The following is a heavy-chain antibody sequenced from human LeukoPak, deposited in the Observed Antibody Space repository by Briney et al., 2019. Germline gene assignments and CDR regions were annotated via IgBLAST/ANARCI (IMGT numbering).Heavy chain of an antibody. D-gene: IGHD4-17*01. Sequence: GGSLRLSCAASGFTFSSYGMHWVRQAPGKGLEWVAVIWYDGSNKYYADSVKGRFTISRDNPKNTLYLQMNSLRAEDTAVYYCARDRTDYEAFDIWGQGTMVTVSS. V-gene: IGHV3-33*01. CDR3: ARDRTDYEAFDI. CDR1: GFTFSSYG. J-gene: IGHJ3*02. CDR2: IWYDGSNK.